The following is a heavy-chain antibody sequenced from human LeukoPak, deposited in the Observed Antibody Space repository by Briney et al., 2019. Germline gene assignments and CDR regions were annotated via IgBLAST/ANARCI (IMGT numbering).Heavy chain of an antibody. CDR2: ISGSGGST. CDR1: GFTFSSYS. V-gene: IGHV3-23*01. CDR3: AKSGYSSSWYFRNFDY. D-gene: IGHD6-13*01. Sequence: HPGGSLRLSCAASGFTFSSYSMNWVRQAPGKGLEWVSAISGSGGSTYYADSVKGRFTISRDNSKNTLYLQMNSLRAEDTAVYYCAKSGYSSSWYFRNFDYWGQGTLVTVSS. J-gene: IGHJ4*02.